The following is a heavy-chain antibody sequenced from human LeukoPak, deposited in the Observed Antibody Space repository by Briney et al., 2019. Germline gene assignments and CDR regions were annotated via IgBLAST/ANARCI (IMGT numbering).Heavy chain of an antibody. J-gene: IGHJ6*03. V-gene: IGHV4-61*02. D-gene: IGHD2-2*01. CDR1: GGSISSGSYY. CDR2: IYTSGST. Sequence: PSETLSLTCTVSGGSISSGSYYWSWIRQPAGKGLEWIGRIYTSGSTNYNPSLKSRVTMSVDTSKNQSSLKLSSVTAADTAVYYCARVLEYQLLSPYYYMDVWGKGTTVTVSS. CDR3: ARVLEYQLLSPYYYMDV.